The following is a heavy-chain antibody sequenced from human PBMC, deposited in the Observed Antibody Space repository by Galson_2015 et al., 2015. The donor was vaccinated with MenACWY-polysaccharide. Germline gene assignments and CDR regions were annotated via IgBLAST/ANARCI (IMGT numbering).Heavy chain of an antibody. CDR2: ISSSSSYI. J-gene: IGHJ4*02. V-gene: IGHV3-21*01. D-gene: IGHD3-22*01. CDR1: GFTFSSYF. CDR3: AREDGGGYYQLDY. Sequence: SLRLSCAASGFTFSSYFMTWVRQAPGKGLEWVSSISSSSSYIYYADSVKGRFTISRDNAKNSLYLQMNSLRAEDTAVCYCAREDGGGYYQLDYWGQGTLVTVSS.